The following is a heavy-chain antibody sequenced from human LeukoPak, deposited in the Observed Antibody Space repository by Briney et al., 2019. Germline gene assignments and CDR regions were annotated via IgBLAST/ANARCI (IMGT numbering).Heavy chain of an antibody. CDR3: ARADDFWSVGY. CDR1: GFTVSSNY. V-gene: IGHV3-53*01. Sequence: GGSLRLSCAASGFTVSSNYMSWVRQAPGKGLEWVSVIYSGGSTYYADSVKGRFTISRDNSKNTLYLQMNSLRAEDTAVYYCARADDFWSVGYWSQGTLVTVSS. D-gene: IGHD3-3*01. J-gene: IGHJ4*02. CDR2: IYSGGST.